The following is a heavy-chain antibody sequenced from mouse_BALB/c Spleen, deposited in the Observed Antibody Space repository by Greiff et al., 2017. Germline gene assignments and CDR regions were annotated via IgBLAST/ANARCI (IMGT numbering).Heavy chain of an antibody. CDR2: ISSGGST. V-gene: IGHV5-6-5*01. Sequence: EVQRVESGGGLVKPGGSLKLSCAASGFTFSSYAMSWVRQTPEKRLEWVASISSGGSTYYPDSVKGRFTISRDNARNILYLQMSSLRSEDTAMYYCARGYRYYAMDYWGQGTSVTVSS. D-gene: IGHD2-14*01. CDR3: ARGYRYYAMDY. J-gene: IGHJ4*01. CDR1: GFTFSSYA.